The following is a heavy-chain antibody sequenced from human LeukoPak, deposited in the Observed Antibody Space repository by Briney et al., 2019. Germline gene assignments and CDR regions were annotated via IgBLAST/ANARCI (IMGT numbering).Heavy chain of an antibody. CDR3: AKDMDHYDFWTGGFDP. CDR2: ISGNGGKV. V-gene: IGHV3-23*01. D-gene: IGHD3-3*01. CDR1: GFTFSNYA. J-gene: IGHJ5*02. Sequence: PGGSLRLSCAASGFTFSNYAMAWVRQAPGKGLEWVSGISGNGGKVYYADSVKGRFTISRDNFKNSLYLQMNSLRIEDTALYYCAKDMDHYDFWTGGFDPWGQGTLVTVSS.